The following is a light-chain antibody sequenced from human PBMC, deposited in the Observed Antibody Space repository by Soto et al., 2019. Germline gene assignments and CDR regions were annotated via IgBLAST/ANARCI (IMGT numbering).Light chain of an antibody. Sequence: EIVMTPSPATLSVSPGERVNLSFSSSQSISSNLAWYQQTPGQAPRLLIYGASTRATGIPARFSGSGPGTEFTLTITSLQSEDVAVYYCQQYHNWPPWKFGPGTKVDIK. CDR3: QQYHNWPPWK. CDR1: QSISSN. V-gene: IGKV3-15*01. J-gene: IGKJ1*01. CDR2: GAS.